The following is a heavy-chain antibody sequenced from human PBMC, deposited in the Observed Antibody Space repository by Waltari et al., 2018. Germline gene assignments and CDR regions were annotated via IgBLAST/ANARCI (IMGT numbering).Heavy chain of an antibody. V-gene: IGHV1-2*06. CDR3: ASDPHIGVYDY. J-gene: IGHJ4*02. Sequence: QVQLVQSGAEVKKPGASVQVSCKASGYTFTGYYMHWGRQAPGQGLEWMGRINPNSGGTTYVQKFQGRVTMTRDTSISTAYMELSRLRSDDTAVYYCASDPHIGVYDYWGQGTLVTVSS. CDR1: GYTFTGYY. CDR2: INPNSGGT. D-gene: IGHD3-3*01.